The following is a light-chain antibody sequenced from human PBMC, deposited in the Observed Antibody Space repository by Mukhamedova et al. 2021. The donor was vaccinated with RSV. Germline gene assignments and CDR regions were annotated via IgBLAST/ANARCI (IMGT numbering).Light chain of an antibody. CDR2: DNN. J-gene: IGLJ2*01. CDR3: QSYDSSLSGPVL. V-gene: IGLV1-40*01. Sequence: GSSSNIGAGYDVHWYQQLPGTAPKLLIYDNNNRPSGVPDRFSDSKSGTSASLAITGLQAEDEADFYCQSYDSSLSGPVLFGGGT. CDR1: SSNIGAGYD.